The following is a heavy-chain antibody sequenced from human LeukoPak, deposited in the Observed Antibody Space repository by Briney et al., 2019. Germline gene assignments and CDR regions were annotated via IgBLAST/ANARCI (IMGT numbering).Heavy chain of an antibody. V-gene: IGHV4-59*01. CDR1: GNSISNYY. Sequence: SETLPLTCSVSGNSISNYYWSWIRQSPGKGLEWIGYIHYSGSSSYNPSLKSRLTLSVDTSKNQFSLKLRSVTAADTAMYYCARDEQDYGSGWTGFDPWGQGTLVTVSS. D-gene: IGHD6-19*01. J-gene: IGHJ5*02. CDR2: IHYSGSS. CDR3: ARDEQDYGSGWTGFDP.